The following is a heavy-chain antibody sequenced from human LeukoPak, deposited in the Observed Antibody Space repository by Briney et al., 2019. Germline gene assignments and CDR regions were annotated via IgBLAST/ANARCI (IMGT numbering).Heavy chain of an antibody. CDR1: GYSFTKYW. J-gene: IGHJ4*02. Sequence: GESLKTSCKGSGYSFTKYWIGWVRQTPEKGLEWMGIIYPGDSDTRYSPSFQGQVTISADKSISTAYLQWSSLKASDTAMYYCARHNSRDGYPILPNYWGQGTLVTVSS. CDR3: ARHNSRDGYPILPNY. D-gene: IGHD5-24*01. V-gene: IGHV5-51*01. CDR2: IYPGDSDT.